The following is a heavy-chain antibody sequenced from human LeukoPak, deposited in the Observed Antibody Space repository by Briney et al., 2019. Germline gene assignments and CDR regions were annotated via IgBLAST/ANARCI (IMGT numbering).Heavy chain of an antibody. CDR1: GFSFSRSW. J-gene: IGHJ6*02. CDR3: ARLLAPRVGAMDV. D-gene: IGHD2-15*01. Sequence: PGGSLRLSCAASGFSFSRSWMHWVRQAPGKGLVWVSHINSDGSSTTYADSVKGRFTISRDNAKNTLYLQMNSLRAEDTAVYYCARLLAPRVGAMDVWGQGTTVTVSS. CDR2: INSDGSST. V-gene: IGHV3-74*01.